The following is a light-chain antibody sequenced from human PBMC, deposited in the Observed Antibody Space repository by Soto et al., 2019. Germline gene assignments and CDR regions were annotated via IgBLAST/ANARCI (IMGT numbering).Light chain of an antibody. V-gene: IGKV3D-7*01. J-gene: IGKJ1*01. Sequence: PGERVTLSCRASQSVSSSYLTWYQQKPGQAPRLLIYGASTRATSIPARFSGSGSGTDFTLTISSLQPEDFAVYYCQQYYNLPPWTCGQGTKVEIK. CDR1: QSVSSSY. CDR2: GAS. CDR3: QQYYNLPPWT.